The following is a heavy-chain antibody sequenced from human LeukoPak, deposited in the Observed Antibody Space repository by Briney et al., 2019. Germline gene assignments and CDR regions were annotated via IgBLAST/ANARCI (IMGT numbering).Heavy chain of an antibody. V-gene: IGHV3-23*01. CDR1: GFTSTSYG. J-gene: IGHJ4*02. Sequence: PGGSLRLSCAASGFTSTSYGKSWVRPAPGEGLGWVSAIRGRGGSTYYADSVKGRFTISRNNSKNTLYLQMNSRRAEDTAVYYCASDIVVVVAASGSDYWGQGTLVSVSS. D-gene: IGHD2-15*01. CDR3: ASDIVVVVAASGSDY. CDR2: IRGRGGST.